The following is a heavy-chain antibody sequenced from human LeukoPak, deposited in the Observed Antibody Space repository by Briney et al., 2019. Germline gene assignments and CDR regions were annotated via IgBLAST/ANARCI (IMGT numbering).Heavy chain of an antibody. D-gene: IGHD2-15*01. V-gene: IGHV1-46*01. CDR1: GYTFTSYY. J-gene: IGHJ4*02. Sequence: ASVKVSCKASGYTFTSYYMHWVRQAPGQGLEWMGIINPSGGSTSYAQKFQGRVTMTRDTSTSTVYMELSSLRSEDTAVYYCARGAVGYCSGGSCYAPSPDYYFDYWGQGTLVTVSS. CDR3: ARGAVGYCSGGSCYAPSPDYYFDY. CDR2: INPSGGST.